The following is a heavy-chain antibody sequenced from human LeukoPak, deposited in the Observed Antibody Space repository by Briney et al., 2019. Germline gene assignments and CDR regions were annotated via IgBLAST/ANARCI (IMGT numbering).Heavy chain of an antibody. CDR3: ARTESYSFDY. CDR1: GGSIISSSYY. Sequence: SETLSLTCTVSGGSIISSSYYWGWIRQPPGKGLEWIGSIYYSGNTDYNPSLKSRVTISVETSKNQFSLKLSSVTAADTAVYYCARTESYSFDYWGQGTLVTVSS. V-gene: IGHV4-39*07. J-gene: IGHJ4*02. CDR2: IYYSGNT. D-gene: IGHD1-26*01.